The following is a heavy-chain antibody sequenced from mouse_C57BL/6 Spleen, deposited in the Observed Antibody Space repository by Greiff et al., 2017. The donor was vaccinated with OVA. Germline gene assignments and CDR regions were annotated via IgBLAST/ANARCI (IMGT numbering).Heavy chain of an antibody. V-gene: IGHV5-17*01. J-gene: IGHJ1*03. CDR2: ISSGSSTI. CDR1: GFTFSDYG. Sequence: EVKLVESGGGLVKPGGSLKLSCAASGFTFSDYGMHWVRQAPEKGLEWVAYISSGSSTIYYADTVKGRFTISRDNAKNTLFLQMTSLRSEDTAMYYCARTMIKYWYFDVWGTGTTVTVSS. D-gene: IGHD2-4*01. CDR3: ARTMIKYWYFDV.